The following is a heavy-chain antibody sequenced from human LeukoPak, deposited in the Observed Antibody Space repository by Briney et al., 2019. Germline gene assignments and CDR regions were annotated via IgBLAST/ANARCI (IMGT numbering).Heavy chain of an antibody. CDR2: IYYSGST. J-gene: IGHJ4*02. CDR1: GGSISSSSYY. Sequence: PWETLSLTCTVSGGSISSSSYYWGWIRQPPGKGLEWIGSIYYSGSTYYNPSLKSRVTISVDTSKNQFSLKLSSVTAADTAVYYCASFDQAAAGTILYWGQGTLVTVSS. V-gene: IGHV4-39*01. CDR3: ASFDQAAAGTILY. D-gene: IGHD6-13*01.